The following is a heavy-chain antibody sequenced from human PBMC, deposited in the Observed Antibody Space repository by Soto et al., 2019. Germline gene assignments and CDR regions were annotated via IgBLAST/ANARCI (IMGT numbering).Heavy chain of an antibody. Sequence: GESLKISCAASGFTFSSYAMSWVRQAPGKGLEWVSAISGSGGSTYYADSVKGRFTISRDNSKNTLYLQMNSLRAEDTAVYYCATNFDWLLPHFDYWGQGTLVTVSS. CDR2: ISGSGGST. J-gene: IGHJ4*02. CDR3: ATNFDWLLPHFDY. D-gene: IGHD3-9*01. V-gene: IGHV3-23*01. CDR1: GFTFSSYA.